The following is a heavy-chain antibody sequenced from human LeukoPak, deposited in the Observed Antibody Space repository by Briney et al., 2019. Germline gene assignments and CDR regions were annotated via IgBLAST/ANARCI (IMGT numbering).Heavy chain of an antibody. CDR1: GGSISSYY. Sequence: SETLSLTCTVSGGSISSYYWSWIRQPPGKGLEWIGYIYYSGSTNYNPSLKSRVTISVDTSKNQFSLKLSSVTAADTAVYYCARHQGYYYYYGMDVWGQGTTVTVSS. V-gene: IGHV4-59*08. J-gene: IGHJ6*02. CDR2: IYYSGST. CDR3: ARHQGYYYYYGMDV.